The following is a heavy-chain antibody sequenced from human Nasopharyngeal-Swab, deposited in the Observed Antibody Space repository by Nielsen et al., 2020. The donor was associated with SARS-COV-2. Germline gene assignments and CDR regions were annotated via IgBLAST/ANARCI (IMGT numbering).Heavy chain of an antibody. CDR3: AKVGRSGGIAAAGTSRPYYYYMDV. J-gene: IGHJ6*03. CDR1: GFTFSSYA. CDR2: ISGSGRST. Sequence: GGSLRLSCAASGFTFSSYAMSWIRQAPGKGLEWVSAISGSGRSTYYADSVKGRFTISRDNSKNTLYLQMNSLRAEDTAVYYCAKVGRSGGIAAAGTSRPYYYYMDVWGKGTTVTVSS. D-gene: IGHD6-13*01. V-gene: IGHV3-23*01.